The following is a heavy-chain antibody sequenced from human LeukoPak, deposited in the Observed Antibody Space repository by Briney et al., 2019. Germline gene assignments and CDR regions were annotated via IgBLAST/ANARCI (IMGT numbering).Heavy chain of an antibody. CDR3: ARKDFSSGSFNY. CDR1: GFPFSVYY. Sequence: GGSLRLSCAVSGFPFSVYYMSWIRQAPGKGLEWISYIGLNGYPLDYADSVKGRFTTSRDNANNLLYLDMSSLRAEDTAVYYCARKDFSSGSFNYWGQGSLVTVSS. V-gene: IGHV3-11*04. J-gene: IGHJ4*02. D-gene: IGHD3-22*01. CDR2: IGLNGYPL.